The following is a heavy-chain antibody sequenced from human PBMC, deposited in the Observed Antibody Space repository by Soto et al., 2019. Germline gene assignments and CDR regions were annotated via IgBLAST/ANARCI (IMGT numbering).Heavy chain of an antibody. J-gene: IGHJ6*03. D-gene: IGHD3-16*01. CDR1: GGSISSYY. CDR3: ARHGPGEYYMDV. Sequence: SETLSLICTVSGGSISSYYWSWIRQPPGKGLEWIGYIYYSGSTNYNPSLKSRVTISVDTSKNQFSLKLSSVTAADTAVYYCARHGPGEYYMDVWGKGTTVTVSS. V-gene: IGHV4-59*08. CDR2: IYYSGST.